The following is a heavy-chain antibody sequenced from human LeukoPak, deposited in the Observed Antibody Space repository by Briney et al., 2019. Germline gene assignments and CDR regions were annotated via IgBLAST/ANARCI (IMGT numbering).Heavy chain of an antibody. CDR1: GGSISSGGYS. J-gene: IGHJ4*02. CDR2: IYHSGST. V-gene: IGHV4-30-2*01. Sequence: SETLSLTCAVSGGSISSGGYSWSWIRQPPGKGLEWIGFIYHSGSTYYNPSLKSRVTISVDRSKNQFSLELSSVTAADTAVYYCARPRSGGYFDYWGQGTLVTVSS. CDR3: ARPRSGGYFDY. D-gene: IGHD3-10*01.